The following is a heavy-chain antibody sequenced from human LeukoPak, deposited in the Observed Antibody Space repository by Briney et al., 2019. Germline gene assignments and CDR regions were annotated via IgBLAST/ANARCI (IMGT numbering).Heavy chain of an antibody. Sequence: ASVKVSCKASEYIFTGYYMHWVRQAPGQGLEWMGWINPNSGDTNYAQKFQGRVAMTRDTSISTAYMELSRLRSDDTAVYYCARGGPSRGTGFYYFDYWGQGTLVTVSS. D-gene: IGHD6-19*01. CDR1: EYIFTGYY. V-gene: IGHV1-2*02. CDR3: ARGGPSRGTGFYYFDY. CDR2: INPNSGDT. J-gene: IGHJ4*02.